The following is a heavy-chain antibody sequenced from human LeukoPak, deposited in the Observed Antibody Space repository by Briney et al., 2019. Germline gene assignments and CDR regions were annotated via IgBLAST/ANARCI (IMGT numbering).Heavy chain of an antibody. CDR3: AKEEAGSRVLRYFDWLSGPFDY. CDR2: ISYDGSNK. Sequence: GGSLRLSCAASGFTFSSYGMHWVRQAPGKGLEXXAVISYDGSNKYYADSVKGRFTISRDNSKNTLYLQMNSLRAEDTAVYYCAKEEAGSRVLRYFDWLSGPFDYWGQGTLVTVSS. CDR1: GFTFSSYG. V-gene: IGHV3-30*18. J-gene: IGHJ4*02. D-gene: IGHD3-9*01.